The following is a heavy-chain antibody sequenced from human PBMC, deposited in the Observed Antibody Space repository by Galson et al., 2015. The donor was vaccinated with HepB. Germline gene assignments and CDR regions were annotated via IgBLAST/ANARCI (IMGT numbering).Heavy chain of an antibody. CDR1: GFTVSSNY. CDR3: ARFTVTTMSDAFDI. J-gene: IGHJ3*02. CDR2: IYSGGST. V-gene: IGHV3-66*01. Sequence: SLRLSCAASGFTVSSNYMSWVRQAPGKGLEWVSVIYSGGSTYYADSVKGRFTISRDNSKNTLYLQMNSLRAEDTAVYYCARFTVTTMSDAFDIWGQGTMVTVSS. D-gene: IGHD4-17*01.